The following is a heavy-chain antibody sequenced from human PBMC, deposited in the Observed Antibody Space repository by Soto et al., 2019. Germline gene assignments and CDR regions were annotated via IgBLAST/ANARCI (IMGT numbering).Heavy chain of an antibody. CDR2: IRSKAYGGTT. D-gene: IGHD3-22*01. J-gene: IGHJ4*02. CDR3: TRVGTMTSY. Sequence: WIRQPPGKGLEWVGFIRSKAYGGTTEYAASVKGRFTISRDDSKSIAYLQMNSLKTEDTAVYYCTRVGTMTSYWGQGTLVTVSS. V-gene: IGHV3-49*02.